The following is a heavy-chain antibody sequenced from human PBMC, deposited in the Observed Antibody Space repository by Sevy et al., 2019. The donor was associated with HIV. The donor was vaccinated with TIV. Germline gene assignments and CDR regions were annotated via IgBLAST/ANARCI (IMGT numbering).Heavy chain of an antibody. Sequence: SETLSLTCAVYGGSFSGYYWSWIRQPPGKRLEWIGEINHSGSTNYNPSLKSRVTISVDTSKNQFSLKLSSVTAADTAVYYCARGKGGVYGMDVWGQGTTVTVSS. CDR1: GGSFSGYY. V-gene: IGHV4-34*01. D-gene: IGHD1-26*01. CDR2: INHSGST. J-gene: IGHJ6*02. CDR3: ARGKGGVYGMDV.